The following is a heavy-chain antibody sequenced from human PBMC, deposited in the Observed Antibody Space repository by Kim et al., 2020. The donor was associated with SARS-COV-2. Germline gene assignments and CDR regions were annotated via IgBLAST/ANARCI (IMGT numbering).Heavy chain of an antibody. CDR1: GFTFSSYG. CDR3: ARDIDCCGYSYGPDY. CDR2: IWYDGSNK. Sequence: GGSLRLSCAASGFTFSSYGMHWVRQAPGKGLEWVAVIWYDGSNKYYADSVKGRFTISRDNSKNTLYLQMNSLRAEDTAVYYCARDIDCCGYSYGPDYWGQGTLVTVSS. D-gene: IGHD5-18*01. V-gene: IGHV3-33*01. J-gene: IGHJ4*02.